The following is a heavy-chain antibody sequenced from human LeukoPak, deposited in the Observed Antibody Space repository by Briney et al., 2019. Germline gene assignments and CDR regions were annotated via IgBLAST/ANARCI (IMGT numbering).Heavy chain of an antibody. J-gene: IGHJ6*02. V-gene: IGHV1-46*01. CDR2: INPSGGST. CDR3: ARGSRFLEWLLFPPYYYYGMDV. Sequence: ASVKVSCKASGYTFTSYYMHWVRQAPGQGLEWMGIINPSGGSTSYAQTFQGRVTMTRDTSTSTVYMELSSLRSEDTAVYYCARGSRFLEWLLFPPYYYYGMDVWGQGTTVTVSS. D-gene: IGHD3-3*01. CDR1: GYTFTSYY.